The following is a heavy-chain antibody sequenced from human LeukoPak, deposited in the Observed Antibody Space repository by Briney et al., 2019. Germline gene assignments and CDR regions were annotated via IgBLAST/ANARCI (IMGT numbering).Heavy chain of an antibody. Sequence: PGRSLTLSCAASGFTFSSFGMNWVRQAPGKGLEWVSYIRSSSSTIYHADSVKGRFTISRDNAKNSLYLQMNSLRDEDTAVYYCARSYSFDYWGQGTLVTVSS. V-gene: IGHV3-48*02. CDR1: GFTFSSFG. CDR3: ARSYSFDY. D-gene: IGHD2-21*01. CDR2: IRSSSSTI. J-gene: IGHJ4*02.